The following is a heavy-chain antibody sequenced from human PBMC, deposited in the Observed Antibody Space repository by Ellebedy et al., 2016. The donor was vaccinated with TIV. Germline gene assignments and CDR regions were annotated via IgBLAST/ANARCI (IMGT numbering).Heavy chain of an antibody. CDR3: AKGGAATSYGFDT. Sequence: GGSLRLSCAASGFTFSSYAISWVRQAPGKGLEWVSAISGSSDYIFYADSVKGRFTVSRDNSKNTLFLQVNGLRVEDTAIYYCAKGGAATSYGFDTWGQGTMVTVSS. V-gene: IGHV3-23*01. D-gene: IGHD6-25*01. CDR2: ISGSSDYI. CDR1: GFTFSSYA. J-gene: IGHJ3*02.